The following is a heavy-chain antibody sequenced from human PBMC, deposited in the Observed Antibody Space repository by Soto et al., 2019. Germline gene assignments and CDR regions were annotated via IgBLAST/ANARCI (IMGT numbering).Heavy chain of an antibody. CDR2: IYPGDSEI. J-gene: IGHJ6*02. Sequence: PGESLKISCKGSGYSFSRYWIGWVRQMPGKGLEWVGIIYPGDSEIRYSPSFQGQVTISADTSISTAYLQWSSLKASDTAIYYCARRRGSGSDYYYNYGMGVWGQGTTVTVSS. V-gene: IGHV5-51*01. CDR3: ARRRGSGSDYYYNYGMGV. CDR1: GYSFSRYW. D-gene: IGHD1-26*01.